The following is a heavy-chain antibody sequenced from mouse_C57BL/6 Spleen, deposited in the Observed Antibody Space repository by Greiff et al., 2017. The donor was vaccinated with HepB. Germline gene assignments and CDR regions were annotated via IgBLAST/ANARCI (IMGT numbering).Heavy chain of an antibody. CDR3: ARGRGDY. V-gene: IGHV1-54*01. CDR1: GYAFTNYL. CDR2: INPGSGGT. J-gene: IGHJ2*01. Sequence: VMLVESGAELVRPGTSVKVSCKASGYAFTNYLIEWVKQRPGQGLEWIGVINPGSGGTNYNEKFKGKATLTADKSSSTAYMQLSSLTSEDSAVYFCARGRGDYWGQGTTLTVSS.